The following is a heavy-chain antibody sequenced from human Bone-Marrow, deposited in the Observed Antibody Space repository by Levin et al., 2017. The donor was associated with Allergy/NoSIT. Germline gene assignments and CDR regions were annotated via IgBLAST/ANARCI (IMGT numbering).Heavy chain of an antibody. Sequence: PSETLSLTCTVSGGSISSGDYYWSWIRQPPGKGLEWIGYIYYIGSTYYNPSLKSRVTISVDTAKNQFSLKVRSVTAADTAVYYCARDDGLSIGRRLDPWGQGTLVTVS. CDR2: IYYIGST. CDR1: GGSISSGDYY. D-gene: IGHD2/OR15-2a*01. V-gene: IGHV4-30-4*01. CDR3: ARDDGLSIGRRLDP. J-gene: IGHJ5*02.